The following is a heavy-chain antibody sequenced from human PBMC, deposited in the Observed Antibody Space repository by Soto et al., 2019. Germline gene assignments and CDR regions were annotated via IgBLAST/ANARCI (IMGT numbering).Heavy chain of an antibody. CDR1: GGAFSDYY. Sequence: SETLSLTCAVYGGAFSDYYWSWIRQPPGKGLEWIGEIDRYGSTNYDPSLKSRVTISIDTSKNQFSLKLSSVTAADTAVYYCARHGGITLVRGVLTAFDIWGPGTMVTVS. J-gene: IGHJ3*02. D-gene: IGHD3-10*01. CDR2: IDRYGST. CDR3: ARHGGITLVRGVLTAFDI. V-gene: IGHV4-34*01.